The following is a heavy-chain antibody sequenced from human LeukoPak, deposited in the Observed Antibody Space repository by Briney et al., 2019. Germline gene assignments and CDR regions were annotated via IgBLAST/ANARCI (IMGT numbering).Heavy chain of an antibody. J-gene: IGHJ4*02. V-gene: IGHV3-30*02. CDR3: ARAWGLQLDY. CDR1: GFTFSSYG. D-gene: IGHD1-26*01. CDR2: IRYDGSNK. Sequence: GGSLRLSCAASGFTFSSYGMHWVRQAPDKGLEWVTFIRYDGSNKYYADSVKGRFTISRDNSKNMVYLEMNSLRAEDTAVYYCARAWGLQLDYWGQGTLVTVSS.